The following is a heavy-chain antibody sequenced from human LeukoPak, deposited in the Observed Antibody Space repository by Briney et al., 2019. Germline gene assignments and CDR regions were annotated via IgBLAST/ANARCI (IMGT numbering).Heavy chain of an antibody. CDR3: ARDGGWYKRGLDHYYYYMDV. V-gene: IGHV3-48*04. D-gene: IGHD6-19*01. Sequence: GGSLRLSCEASGFIISPYTMHWVRQAPGKGLEWVSYITGSSTIYYADSVKGRFTISRDNAKKSLYLQMSSLRAEDTASYYCARDGGWYKRGLDHYYYYMDVWGKGTTVTVS. CDR2: ITGSSTI. CDR1: GFIISPYT. J-gene: IGHJ6*03.